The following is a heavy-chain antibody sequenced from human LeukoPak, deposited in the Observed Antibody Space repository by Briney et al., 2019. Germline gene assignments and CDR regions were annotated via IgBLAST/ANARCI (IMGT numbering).Heavy chain of an antibody. J-gene: IGHJ5*02. Sequence: SVKVSCKSSGGTFSSYAIIWVRQAPGQGLEWMGGIIPIFGTANYAQKFQGRVTITADESTSTAYMELSSLRSEDTAVYYCARPNPDYGDYVTLINWFDPWGQGTLVTVSS. CDR2: IIPIFGTA. D-gene: IGHD4-17*01. CDR3: ARPNPDYGDYVTLINWFDP. CDR1: GGTFSSYA. V-gene: IGHV1-69*13.